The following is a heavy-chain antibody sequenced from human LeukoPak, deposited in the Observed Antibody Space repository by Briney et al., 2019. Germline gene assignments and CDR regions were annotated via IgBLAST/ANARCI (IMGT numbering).Heavy chain of an antibody. CDR1: GYTFTGYY. CDR3: ARGLDTAMVMRPEVDAFDI. CDR2: IISILGIA. J-gene: IGHJ3*02. D-gene: IGHD5-18*01. V-gene: IGHV1-69*04. Sequence: ASVKVSCKASGYTFTGYYTHWVRQAPGQGLEWMGRIISILGIANYAQKFQGRVTITADKSTSTAYMELSSLRSEDTAVYYCARGLDTAMVMRPEVDAFDIWGQGTMVTVSS.